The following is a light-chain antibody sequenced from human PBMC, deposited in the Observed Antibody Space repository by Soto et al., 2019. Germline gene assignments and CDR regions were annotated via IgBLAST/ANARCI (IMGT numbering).Light chain of an antibody. CDR2: ASS. CDR1: QSSGSNF. V-gene: IGKV3-20*01. J-gene: IGKJ5*01. CDR3: QQYNNWPPIT. Sequence: EVVLTQSPGTLSLSPGERATLSCKTSQSSGSNFLAWYQHKPGQAPRLLIYASSNRATGIPDRFSGSASGTDFTLTISSLEPEDFAVYYCQQYNNWPPITFGQGTRLEI.